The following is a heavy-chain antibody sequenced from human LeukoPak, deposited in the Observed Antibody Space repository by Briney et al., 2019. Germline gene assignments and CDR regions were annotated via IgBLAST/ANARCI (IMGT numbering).Heavy chain of an antibody. Sequence: GASVKVSCKASGGTFSSYAISWVRQAPGQGLEWMGRIIPIFVTANYAQKFQGRVTITTDESTSTAYKELSSLRSEDTAVYYCARGYDSSGPPDYWGQGTLVTVSS. V-gene: IGHV1-69*05. CDR3: ARGYDSSGPPDY. CDR2: IIPIFVTA. J-gene: IGHJ4*02. D-gene: IGHD3-22*01. CDR1: GGTFSSYA.